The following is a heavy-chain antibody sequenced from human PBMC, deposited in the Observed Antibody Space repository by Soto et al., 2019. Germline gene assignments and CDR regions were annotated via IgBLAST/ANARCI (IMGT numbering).Heavy chain of an antibody. J-gene: IGHJ4*02. CDR3: AHKGPEDWPLDY. V-gene: IGHV2-5*02. CDR1: GFSLSTSGVG. CDR2: IYWDDSK. Sequence: QITLKESGPTLVRPTQTLTLTCAFSGFSLSTSGVGVGWIRQPPGKALEWLAVIYWDDSKHYSPSLRSKLTITQDTTKTQVVLTTTNMDPIDTGTYYCAHKGPEDWPLDYWGQGTLVTVSS. D-gene: IGHD3-9*01.